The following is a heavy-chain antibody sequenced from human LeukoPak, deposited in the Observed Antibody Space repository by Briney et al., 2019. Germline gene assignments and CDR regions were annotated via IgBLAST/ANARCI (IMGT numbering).Heavy chain of an antibody. J-gene: IGHJ4*02. Sequence: GGSLRLSCAASGFAFSSYAMSWVRQAPGKGLEWVSAISGSGGSTYYADSVKGRFTISRDNSKNTLYLQMNSLRAEDTAVYYCAKADRILAAAGAYYFDYWGQGTLVTVSS. CDR1: GFAFSSYA. D-gene: IGHD6-13*01. V-gene: IGHV3-23*01. CDR2: ISGSGGST. CDR3: AKADRILAAAGAYYFDY.